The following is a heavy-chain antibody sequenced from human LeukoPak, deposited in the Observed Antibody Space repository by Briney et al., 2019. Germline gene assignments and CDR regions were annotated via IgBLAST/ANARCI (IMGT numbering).Heavy chain of an antibody. Sequence: GASVKVSCKASGYTFTGYYMHWVRQAPGQGLEWMGWINPNSGGTNYAQKFQGRVTMTRDTSISTAYMELSRLRSDDTAVYYCAREGVDIVVVPAAPQGYWGQGTLVTVSS. CDR1: GYTFTGYY. D-gene: IGHD2-2*01. J-gene: IGHJ4*02. CDR2: INPNSGGT. CDR3: AREGVDIVVVPAAPQGY. V-gene: IGHV1-2*02.